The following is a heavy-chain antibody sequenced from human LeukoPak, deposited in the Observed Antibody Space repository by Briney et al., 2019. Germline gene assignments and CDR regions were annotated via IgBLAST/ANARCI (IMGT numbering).Heavy chain of an antibody. CDR1: GFTVSSNY. CDR2: IYSGGST. D-gene: IGHD3-10*01. Sequence: SGGSLRLSCAASGFTVSSNYMSWVRQAPGRGLEWVSVIYSGGSTYYADFVKGRFTISRDNSKNTLFLQMNSLRAGDTAVYYRARGTVTIVDYWGQGTLVTVSS. CDR3: ARGTVTIVDY. J-gene: IGHJ4*02. V-gene: IGHV3-66*01.